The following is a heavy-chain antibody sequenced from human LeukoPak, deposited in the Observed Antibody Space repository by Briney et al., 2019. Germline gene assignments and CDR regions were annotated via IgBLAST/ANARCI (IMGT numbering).Heavy chain of an antibody. J-gene: IGHJ3*02. Sequence: GGSLRLSCAASGFTFSSYWMSWVRQAPGKGLEWVANIKQDGSEKDYVDSVKGRFTISRDNAKNSLYLQMNSLRAEDTALYYCANTVTHTAFDIWGQGTMVTVSS. CDR1: GFTFSSYW. D-gene: IGHD4-17*01. CDR3: ANTVTHTAFDI. V-gene: IGHV3-7*03. CDR2: IKQDGSEK.